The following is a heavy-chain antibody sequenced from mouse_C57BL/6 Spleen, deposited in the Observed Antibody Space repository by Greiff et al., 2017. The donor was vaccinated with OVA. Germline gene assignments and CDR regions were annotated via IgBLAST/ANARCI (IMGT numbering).Heavy chain of an antibody. CDR1: GYTFTSYW. CDR3: ARPGPGGFAY. Sequence: QVQLQQPGAELVMPGASVKLSCKASGYTFTSYWMHWVKQRPGQGLEWIGEIDPSDSYTNYNQKFKGKSTLTVDKSSSTAYMQLSSLTSEDSAVYYCARPGPGGFAYWGQGTLVTVSA. J-gene: IGHJ3*01. V-gene: IGHV1-69*01. CDR2: IDPSDSYT.